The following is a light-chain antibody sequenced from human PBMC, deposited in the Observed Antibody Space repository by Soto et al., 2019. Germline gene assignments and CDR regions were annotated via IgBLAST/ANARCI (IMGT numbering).Light chain of an antibody. J-gene: IGKJ4*01. CDR3: QQFSSYPLT. V-gene: IGKV3-11*01. CDR1: QSVGSS. Sequence: IVLTHSPSTLSLSPWERATLSFRASQSVGSSLAWYQQKLGQAPRLLIYAASDRATGIPGRFSGSGSGTDFTLTISRLEPEDFAVYYCQQFSSYPLTFGGGTKVDIK. CDR2: AAS.